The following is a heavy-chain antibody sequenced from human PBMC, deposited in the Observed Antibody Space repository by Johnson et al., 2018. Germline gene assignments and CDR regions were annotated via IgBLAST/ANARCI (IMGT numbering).Heavy chain of an antibody. V-gene: IGHV3-30*18. Sequence: QVQLVQSGGGVVQPGRSLRLSCAASGFTFSSYGMHWVRQAPGKGLEWVAVISYDGSNKYYADSVKGRFTISRDNSKNTLYLQMTSPRAEDTAVYYFAKDPYDSSGYYHYYYYGMDVWGQGTTVTVSS. J-gene: IGHJ6*02. CDR3: AKDPYDSSGYYHYYYYGMDV. D-gene: IGHD3-22*01. CDR2: ISYDGSNK. CDR1: GFTFSSYG.